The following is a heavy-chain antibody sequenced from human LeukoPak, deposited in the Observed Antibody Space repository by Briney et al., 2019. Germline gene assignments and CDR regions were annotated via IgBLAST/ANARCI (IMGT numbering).Heavy chain of an antibody. J-gene: IGHJ4*02. V-gene: IGHV4-59*05. D-gene: IGHD3-22*01. Sequence: SETLSLTCTVSGGSISSYYWSWIRQPPGKGLEWIGSIYYSGSTYYNPSLKSRVTISVDTSKNQFSLKLRSVTAADTAVYYCARLSSGSHPNFDYWGQGTLVTVSS. CDR1: GGSISSYY. CDR2: IYYSGST. CDR3: ARLSSGSHPNFDY.